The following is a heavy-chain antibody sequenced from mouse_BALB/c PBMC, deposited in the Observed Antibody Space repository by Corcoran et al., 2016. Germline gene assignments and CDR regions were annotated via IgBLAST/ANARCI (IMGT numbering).Heavy chain of an antibody. V-gene: IGHV14-1*02. CDR2: IDPENGNT. J-gene: IGHJ2*01. CDR1: GFNIKDYY. CDR3: ARDFDY. Sequence: EVQLQQSGAELVRPGALVKLSCKASGFNIKDYYMHWVKQRPEQGLEWIGWIDPENGNTIYDPKFQGKASITADTSSNTAYLQLSSLTSEDTAVYYCARDFDYWGHGTTLTVSS.